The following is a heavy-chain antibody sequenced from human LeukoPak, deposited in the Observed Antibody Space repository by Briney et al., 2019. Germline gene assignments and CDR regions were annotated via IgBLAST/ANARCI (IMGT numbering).Heavy chain of an antibody. V-gene: IGHV3-53*01. Sequence: GGSLRLSCAASGFNVSINYMSWVRQAPGKGLEWVSVLYSGGSTYYADSVKGRFTISRDNSKNTLYLQMNSLRAEDTAMYYCARGLGIGAFDTWGQGTMVTVYS. D-gene: IGHD7-27*01. CDR3: ARGLGIGAFDT. CDR2: LYSGGST. CDR1: GFNVSINY. J-gene: IGHJ3*02.